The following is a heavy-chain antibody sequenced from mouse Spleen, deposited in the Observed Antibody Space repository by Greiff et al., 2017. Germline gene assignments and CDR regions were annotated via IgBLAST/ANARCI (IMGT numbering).Heavy chain of an antibody. D-gene: IGHD2-4*01. J-gene: IGHJ4*01. CDR3: ARQAMITEDYYAMDY. Sequence: EVKLVESGGDLVKPGGSLKLSCAASGFTFSSYGMSWVRQTPDKRLEWVATISSGGSYTYYPDSVKGRFTISRDNAKNTLYLQMSSLKSEDTAMYYCARQAMITEDYYAMDYWGQGTSVTVSS. CDR1: GFTFSSYG. V-gene: IGHV5-6*02. CDR2: ISSGGSYT.